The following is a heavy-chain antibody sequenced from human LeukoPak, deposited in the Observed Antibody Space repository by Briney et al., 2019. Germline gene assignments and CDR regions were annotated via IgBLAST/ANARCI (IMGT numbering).Heavy chain of an antibody. CDR2: ISSSSSYI. J-gene: IGHJ4*02. V-gene: IGHV3-21*01. CDR3: AREGDEYYGSGSYKY. CDR1: GFTFTSYS. Sequence: GGSLRLSCAASGFTFTSYSMNWVRQAPGKGLEWVSSISSSSSYIYYADSVKGRFTISGDNAKNSLYLQMNSLRAEDTAVYYCAREGDEYYGSGSYKYWGQGTLVTVSS. D-gene: IGHD3-10*01.